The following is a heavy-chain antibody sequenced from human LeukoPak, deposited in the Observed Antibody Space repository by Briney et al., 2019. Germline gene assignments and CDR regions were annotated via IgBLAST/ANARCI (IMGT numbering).Heavy chain of an antibody. V-gene: IGHV4-39*01. CDR1: GGSISSSNW. CDR2: IYDSGST. CDR3: ARHYGP. J-gene: IGHJ5*02. D-gene: IGHD3-10*01. Sequence: SETLSLTCAVSGGSISSSNWWSWVRQPPGKGLEWIGSIYDSGSTYYNPSLKSRVTISVDTSKNQFSLKLNSVTAADTAVYYCARHYGPWGQGTLVTVSS.